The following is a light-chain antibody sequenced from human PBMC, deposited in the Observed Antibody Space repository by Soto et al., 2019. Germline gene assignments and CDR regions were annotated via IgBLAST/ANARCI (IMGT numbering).Light chain of an antibody. J-gene: IGKJ2*01. CDR1: QGIRND. CDR2: AAS. V-gene: IGKV1-6*01. CDR3: LQDYNYPYT. Sequence: AFQMPQSPSSLSASVGDRVTITCRASQGIRNDLGWYQQKPGKAPKLLIYAASSLQSGVPSRFSGSGSGTDFTLTISSLQPEDFATYYCLQDYNYPYTFGQGTKLEIK.